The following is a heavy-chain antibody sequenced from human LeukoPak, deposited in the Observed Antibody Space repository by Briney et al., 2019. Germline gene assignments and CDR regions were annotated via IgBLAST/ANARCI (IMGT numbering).Heavy chain of an antibody. D-gene: IGHD7-27*01. J-gene: IGHJ4*02. Sequence: GRSLRLSCAASGFTFSSYAMHWVRQAPGKGLEWVAVISYDGSNKYYADSVKGRFTISRDNSKNTLYLQMNSLRAEDTAVYYCARVFATGDDYWGQGTLVTVSS. V-gene: IGHV3-30*04. CDR1: GFTFSSYA. CDR3: ARVFATGDDY. CDR2: ISYDGSNK.